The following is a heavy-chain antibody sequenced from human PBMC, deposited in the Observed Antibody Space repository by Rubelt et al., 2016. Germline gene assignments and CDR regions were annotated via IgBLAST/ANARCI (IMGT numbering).Heavy chain of an antibody. CDR1: GFTFDDYT. CDR2: ISWDGGST. J-gene: IGHJ4*02. D-gene: IGHD2-15*01. Sequence: AASGFTFDDYTMHWVRQAPGKGLEWVSLISWDGGSTYYADSVKGRFTISRDHSKNSLYLQMNSLRTEDTAVYYCAKFDYSVIPRWGQGTLVTVSS. CDR3: AKFDYSVIPR. V-gene: IGHV3-43*01.